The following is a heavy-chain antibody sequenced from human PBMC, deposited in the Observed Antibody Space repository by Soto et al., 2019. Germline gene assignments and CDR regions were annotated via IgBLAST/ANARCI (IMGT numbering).Heavy chain of an antibody. J-gene: IGHJ4*02. Sequence: EVQLVESGGGLVQPGGSLRLSCAASGFTFRSYWMDWVRQAPGKGLEWLANINEDGSEANYLDAVKGRFTISRDNAKNELFLQMNSLRAEDTAVYYCWRGFRANTAFGWGQGTLVTVSS. CDR2: INEDGSEA. CDR3: WRGFRANTAFG. D-gene: IGHD3-16*01. V-gene: IGHV3-7*01. CDR1: GFTFRSYW.